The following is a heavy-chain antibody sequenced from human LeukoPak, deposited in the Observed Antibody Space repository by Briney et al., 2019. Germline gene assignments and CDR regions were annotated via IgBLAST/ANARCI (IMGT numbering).Heavy chain of an antibody. Sequence: PGGSLRLSCAASGFTFSSYAMSWVRQAPGKGLEWVSTISGTGGSTYYADSVKGRFTISRDNSKNTLYLQMNSLRAEDTAVYYCAKGQDYGGRTLDYWGHGTLVTVSS. CDR3: AKGQDYGGRTLDY. CDR2: ISGTGGST. CDR1: GFTFSSYA. J-gene: IGHJ4*01. V-gene: IGHV3-23*01. D-gene: IGHD4-23*01.